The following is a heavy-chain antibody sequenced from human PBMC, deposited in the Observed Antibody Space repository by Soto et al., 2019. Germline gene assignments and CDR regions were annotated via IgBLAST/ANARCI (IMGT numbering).Heavy chain of an antibody. CDR3: ARARPLPGIRPLNWFDP. Sequence: SETLSLTCTVSGGSIGSYYWSWIRQPPGKRLEWIGYIYYSASTNYNPSLKSRVTIAVDTSKNQFSLKLSSVTAADTAVYYCARARPLPGIRPLNWFDPWGQGTLVTVSS. J-gene: IGHJ5*02. V-gene: IGHV4-59*01. CDR1: GGSIGSYY. CDR2: IYYSAST. D-gene: IGHD6-13*01.